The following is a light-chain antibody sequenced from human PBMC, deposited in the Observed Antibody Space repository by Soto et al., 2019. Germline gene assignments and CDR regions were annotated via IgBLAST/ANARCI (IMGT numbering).Light chain of an antibody. J-gene: IGKJ1*01. CDR1: QTISSW. V-gene: IGKV1-5*03. CDR2: KAS. Sequence: DSQMTQSPSTLSASVGDRVTITCRASQTISSWLAWYQQKPGKAPKLLIYKASSLESGVPSRFSGSGSGTEFPLTISGLPPDDFATSYCQQLNRDSRTFGQWTKVAIK. CDR3: QQLNRDSRT.